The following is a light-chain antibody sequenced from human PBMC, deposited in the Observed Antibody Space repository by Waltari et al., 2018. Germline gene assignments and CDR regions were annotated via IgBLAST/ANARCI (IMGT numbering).Light chain of an antibody. CDR1: QGISSY. Sequence: AIRMTQSPSSLSASTGDRVTITCRASQGISSYLAWYQQKPGKAPKLLIYAASTLQSRVPSRFSGSGSGTDFTLTISCLQSEDFATYYCQHYYSYPHTFGQGTKLEIK. CDR3: QHYYSYPHT. CDR2: AAS. V-gene: IGKV1-8*01. J-gene: IGKJ2*01.